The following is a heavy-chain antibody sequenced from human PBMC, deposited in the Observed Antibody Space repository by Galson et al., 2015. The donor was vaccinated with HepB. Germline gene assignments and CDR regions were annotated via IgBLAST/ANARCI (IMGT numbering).Heavy chain of an antibody. CDR2: ISGYSGDT. Sequence: SCKASGHTLTNYGFSWVRQAPGQGLEWMGWISGYSGDTRYSQKFQGRLTMTEDISASTVYMELSGLRSDDTAVYYCARAYGGSSSFDYWGQGTLVTVSS. V-gene: IGHV1-18*01. CDR3: ARAYGGSSSFDY. CDR1: GHTLTNYG. D-gene: IGHD3-10*01. J-gene: IGHJ4*02.